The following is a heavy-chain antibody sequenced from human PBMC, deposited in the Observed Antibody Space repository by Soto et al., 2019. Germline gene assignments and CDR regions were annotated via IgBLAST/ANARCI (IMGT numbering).Heavy chain of an antibody. J-gene: IGHJ4*02. Sequence: EVQLLESGGGLVQPGESLRLSCAASRFIFSDYGMSWVRQAPGKGLEWVSVISANGDDTYYADSVKGRFTISRDNSDNTLYLTMDNLRAADSAVYYCAKGIHNYGYYFDYWGQGTLVTVSS. CDR1: RFIFSDYG. CDR3: AKGIHNYGYYFDY. D-gene: IGHD5-18*01. V-gene: IGHV3-23*01. CDR2: ISANGDDT.